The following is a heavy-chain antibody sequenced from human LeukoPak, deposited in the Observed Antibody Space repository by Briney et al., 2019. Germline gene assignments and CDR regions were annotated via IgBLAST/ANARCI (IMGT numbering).Heavy chain of an antibody. D-gene: IGHD3-16*01. V-gene: IGHV4-4*07. CDR3: ARAPTREGGGALFDY. CDR1: GGSITSYY. CDR2: IYSSGST. J-gene: IGHJ4*01. Sequence: SETLSLTCTVSGGSITSYYWSWIRQPAGKGLEWIGRIYSSGSTNFNPSLKSRVTMSVDTSKNQISLNLTSVTAADTAVYYCARAPTREGGGALFDYWGHGTLVTVSS.